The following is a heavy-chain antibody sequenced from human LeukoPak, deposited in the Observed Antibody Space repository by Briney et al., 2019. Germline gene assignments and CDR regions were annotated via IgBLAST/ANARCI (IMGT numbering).Heavy chain of an antibody. Sequence: GGSLRLSCAASGFTFSSYAMNWVRQAPGKGLEWVSSISSSSSYIYYADSVKGRFTISRDNAKNSLYLQMNSLRAEDTAVYYCARDLRQQPALLTYYFDYWGQGTLVTVSS. CDR1: GFTFSSYA. D-gene: IGHD6-13*01. CDR3: ARDLRQQPALLTYYFDY. CDR2: ISSSSSYI. J-gene: IGHJ4*02. V-gene: IGHV3-21*01.